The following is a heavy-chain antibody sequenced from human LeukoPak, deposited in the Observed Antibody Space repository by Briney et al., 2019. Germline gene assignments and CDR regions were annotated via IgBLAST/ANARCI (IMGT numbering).Heavy chain of an antibody. D-gene: IGHD3-22*01. CDR1: GGSISSYY. CDR2: IYTSGST. J-gene: IGHJ5*02. CDR3: ARERTVVVITGGWFDP. Sequence: SETLSLTRTVSGGSISSYYWSWIRQPAGKGLEWIGRIYTSGSTNYNPSLKSRVTMSVDTSKNQFSLKLSSVTAADTAVYYCARERTVVVITGGWFDPWGQGTLVTVSS. V-gene: IGHV4-4*07.